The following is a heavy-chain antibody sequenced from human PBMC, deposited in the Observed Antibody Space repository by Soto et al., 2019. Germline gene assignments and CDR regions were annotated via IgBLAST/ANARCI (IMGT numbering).Heavy chain of an antibody. CDR2: IYWDDTK. CDR1: GFSLGTDRVG. D-gene: IGHD1-26*01. V-gene: IGHV2-5*02. J-gene: IGHJ4*01. Sequence: QITLKEYGPTLVKPTQTLTLTCTFSGFSLGTDRVGVGWIRQPPGKALEWLAVIYWDDTKTYSPSRKSRLTTTKDTSNNQVALPMSSMDPVDTATYYFAHAYGGRYLCWGHETLVTVSS. CDR3: AHAYGGRYLC.